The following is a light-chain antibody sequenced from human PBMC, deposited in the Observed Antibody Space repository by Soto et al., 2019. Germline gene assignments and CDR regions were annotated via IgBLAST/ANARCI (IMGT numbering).Light chain of an antibody. J-gene: IGKJ4*01. Sequence: IQFTQSQSSLSPSVGDTVAITGRGSQGISSYLTWYQQKPGKAPKLLIYAASTLHSGVPSRFNGSGSGTDFTLTISSLQPEDFATNHCQQLNSYPLTFGGGTKVDIK. V-gene: IGKV1-9*01. CDR1: QGISSY. CDR2: AAS. CDR3: QQLNSYPLT.